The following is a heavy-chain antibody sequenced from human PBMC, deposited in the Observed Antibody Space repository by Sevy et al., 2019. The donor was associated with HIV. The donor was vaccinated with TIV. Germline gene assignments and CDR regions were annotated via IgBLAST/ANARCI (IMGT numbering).Heavy chain of an antibody. CDR3: ARHGAYGDYVPNDPPLDY. Sequence: SETLSLTCTVTGGSISSSYWSWIRQPPGKGLEWIGNIFESGSTNYNPSLKSRVTMSLDTSKSHYSLNLNSVTAADTAVYYCARHGAYGDYVPNDPPLDYWGRGILVTVSS. CDR1: GGSISSSY. CDR2: IFESGST. V-gene: IGHV4-59*08. J-gene: IGHJ4*01. D-gene: IGHD4-17*01.